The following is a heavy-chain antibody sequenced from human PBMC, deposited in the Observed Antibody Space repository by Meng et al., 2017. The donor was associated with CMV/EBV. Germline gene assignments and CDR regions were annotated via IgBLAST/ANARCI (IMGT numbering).Heavy chain of an antibody. J-gene: IGHJ4*02. Sequence: SQTLSLTCAIPGDSVSRNSASWNWNRQSPSRGLEWLGRTYYRYKWYNDYAASVKSRISINPDTTQNQFSLQLNSVTPEDTAVYYCARVGISGSYDIFDYWGQGTLVTVSS. CDR2: TYYRYKWYN. CDR1: GDSVSRNSAS. D-gene: IGHD1-26*01. V-gene: IGHV6-1*01. CDR3: ARVGISGSYDIFDY.